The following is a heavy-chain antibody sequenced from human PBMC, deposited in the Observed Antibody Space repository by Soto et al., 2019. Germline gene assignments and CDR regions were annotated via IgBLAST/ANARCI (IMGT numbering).Heavy chain of an antibody. D-gene: IGHD4-4*01. Sequence: QVQLQESGPGLVKPSQTLSLTCTVSGGSISSGGYYWSWIRQHPGKGLEWIGYIYYSGSTSYNPSLKSRITMSADTSKNQFSLRLTSVTAADTAVYYCARQYDNSIPNWFDPWGKGTLVTVSS. CDR2: IYYSGST. CDR1: GGSISSGGYY. V-gene: IGHV4-31*03. CDR3: ARQYDNSIPNWFDP. J-gene: IGHJ5*02.